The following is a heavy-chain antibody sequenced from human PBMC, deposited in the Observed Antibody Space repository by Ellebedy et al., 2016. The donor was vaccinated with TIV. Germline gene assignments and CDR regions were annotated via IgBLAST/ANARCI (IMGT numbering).Heavy chain of an antibody. V-gene: IGHV1-18*04. CDR1: GYDFSIYG. D-gene: IGHD5-24*01. Sequence: ASVKVSXXASGYDFSIYGISWVRQAPGQGLEWVGWITVSSGKTDYAQKFQDRVTMTTDTVTGTAYLELKSLKSDDTAVYYCARTDLQSDYWGQGTLVTVSS. J-gene: IGHJ4*02. CDR2: ITVSSGKT. CDR3: ARTDLQSDY.